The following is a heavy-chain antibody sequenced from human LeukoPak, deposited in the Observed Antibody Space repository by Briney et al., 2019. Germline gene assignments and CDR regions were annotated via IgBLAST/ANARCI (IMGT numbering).Heavy chain of an antibody. CDR1: GDSVTNTLLY. D-gene: IGHD3-9*01. Sequence: SETLSLTCTVSGDSVTNTLLYWGCIRQPPGKGLEWLSNLDFTETTYPHPSLRSRVTMSVATPKNPFSLKMSSMTATDTDFYYCARLRKGRFFDSIFDSWGQGTLVTVSS. CDR3: ARLRKGRFFDSIFDS. CDR2: LDFTETT. V-gene: IGHV4-39*02. J-gene: IGHJ4*02.